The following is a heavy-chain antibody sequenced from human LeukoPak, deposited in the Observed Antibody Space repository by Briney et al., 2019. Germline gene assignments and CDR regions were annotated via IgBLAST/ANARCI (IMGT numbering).Heavy chain of an antibody. CDR3: ARAGGWTYYYDY. V-gene: IGHV4-59*01. CDR2: IYYSGST. Sequence: PSETLSLTCTVSGGSLNSYYWNWIRQPPGKGLEWIGYIYYSGSTNYNPSLKGRVTISVDTSENQFSLKLSSVTAADTAVYYCARAGGWTYYYDYWGRGTLVTVSS. J-gene: IGHJ4*02. CDR1: GGSLNSYY. D-gene: IGHD3/OR15-3a*01.